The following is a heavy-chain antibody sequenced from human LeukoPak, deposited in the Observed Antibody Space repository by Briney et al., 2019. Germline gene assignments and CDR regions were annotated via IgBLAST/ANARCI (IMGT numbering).Heavy chain of an antibody. Sequence: PGGSLRLSCAASGFTFSSYWMHWVRQAPGKGLVWVSRINSDGSSTSYADSVKGRFTISRDNAKNTLYLQMSSLRVEDTAVYYCARDGTAPGLYFDLWGQGTLVTVSS. CDR3: ARDGTAPGLYFDL. D-gene: IGHD6-13*01. V-gene: IGHV3-74*01. CDR2: INSDGSST. CDR1: GFTFSSYW. J-gene: IGHJ4*01.